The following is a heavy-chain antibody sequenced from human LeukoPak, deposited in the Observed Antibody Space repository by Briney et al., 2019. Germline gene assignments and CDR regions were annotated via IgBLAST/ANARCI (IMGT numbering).Heavy chain of an antibody. CDR1: GFTFSTYT. CDR2: ISGSGGYT. CDR3: SKSSEDGDWYFDL. Sequence: ASLRLSCAASGFTFSTYTVSWVRQPPRKGLEWVSAISGSGGYTYYADSVKGRFTLSRDNSKNTLYLQMNSLRAEDTAVYYCSKSSEDGDWYFDLWGRGTLVTVSS. D-gene: IGHD4-17*01. J-gene: IGHJ2*01. V-gene: IGHV3-23*01.